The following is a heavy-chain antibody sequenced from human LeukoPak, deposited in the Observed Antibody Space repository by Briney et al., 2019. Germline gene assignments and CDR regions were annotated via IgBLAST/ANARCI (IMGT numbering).Heavy chain of an antibody. D-gene: IGHD5-18*01. CDR1: GGTFSSYA. CDR2: IIPIFGTA. Sequence: ASVKVSCKASGGTFSSYAISWVRQAPGQGLERMGGIIPIFGTANYAQKFQGRVMITADESTSTAYMELSSLRSEDTAVYYCARDGYSYGYSGFDYWGQGTLVTVSS. J-gene: IGHJ4*02. CDR3: ARDGYSYGYSGFDY. V-gene: IGHV1-69*13.